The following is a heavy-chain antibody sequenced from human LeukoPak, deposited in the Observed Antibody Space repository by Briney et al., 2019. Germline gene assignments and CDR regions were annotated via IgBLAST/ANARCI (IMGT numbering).Heavy chain of an antibody. J-gene: IGHJ4*02. CDR1: GGTFSGYY. CDR3: ARSSGWLDDY. V-gene: IGHV4-34*01. CDR2: INHSGST. D-gene: IGHD6-19*01. Sequence: SETLSVTCAVYGGTFSGYYWSWIRQPPGKRLEWIGEINHSGSTNYNPSLKSRVTISVDTSKNQFSLKLSSVTAADTAVYYCARSSGWLDDYWGQGTLVTVSS.